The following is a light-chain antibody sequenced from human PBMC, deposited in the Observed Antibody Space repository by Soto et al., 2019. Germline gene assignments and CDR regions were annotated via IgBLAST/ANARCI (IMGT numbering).Light chain of an antibody. CDR2: DAS. Sequence: EIVLTQSPGTLSLSPGERATLSCRASQSVSSHLAWYQQKPGQAPRLLIYDASNRATGIPARFSGSGSGTDFTLTISRLEPEDFAVYHCVQRTTWPWTFGQGSKVEIK. CDR3: VQRTTWPWT. CDR1: QSVSSH. V-gene: IGKV3-11*01. J-gene: IGKJ1*01.